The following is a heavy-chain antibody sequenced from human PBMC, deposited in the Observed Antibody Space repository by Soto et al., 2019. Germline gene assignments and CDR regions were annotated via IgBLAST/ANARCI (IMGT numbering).Heavy chain of an antibody. D-gene: IGHD3-10*01. CDR2: VYYTGTT. Sequence: QVQLQESGPGLLKPSETLSLTCTVSYASINNYHWTWIRQPPGKGLEWIAYVYYTGTTNFNPSLRDRVTISMDTSKNQFSLKLRSVTAADTAVYYCATLRGLGEVSPYFDSWGQGLMVTVSS. J-gene: IGHJ4*02. CDR1: YASINNYH. V-gene: IGHV4-59*08. CDR3: ATLRGLGEVSPYFDS.